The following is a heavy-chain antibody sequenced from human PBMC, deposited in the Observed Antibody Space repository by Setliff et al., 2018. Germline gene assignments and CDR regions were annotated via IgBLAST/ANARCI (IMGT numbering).Heavy chain of an antibody. D-gene: IGHD1-26*01. CDR1: GGFIRDYY. CDR2: IYYRGTT. J-gene: IGHJ5*02. V-gene: IGHV4-59*01. Sequence: SETLSLTCTVSGGFIRDYYWNWIRQSPGKGLEWIGYIYYRGTTNYNSSLKSRVTISIVMSKNQFSLKLSSATAADTAVYFCAAVGIDAGGGWFDPWGHRIPVTVSS. CDR3: AAVGIDAGGGWFDP.